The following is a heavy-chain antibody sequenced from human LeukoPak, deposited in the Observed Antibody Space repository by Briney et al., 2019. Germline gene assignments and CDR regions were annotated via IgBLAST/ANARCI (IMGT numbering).Heavy chain of an antibody. Sequence: SQTLSLTCAISGDSVSSNSAAWNWIRQSPSRGLEWLGRTYYRRSKWYNDYALSVKSRIIINPDTPKNQFSLQLNSVSPEDTAVYYCARDLDGGWFDFDYWGQGTLVTVSS. J-gene: IGHJ4*02. CDR3: ARDLDGGWFDFDY. CDR2: TYYRRSKWYN. V-gene: IGHV6-1*01. D-gene: IGHD6-19*01. CDR1: GDSVSSNSAA.